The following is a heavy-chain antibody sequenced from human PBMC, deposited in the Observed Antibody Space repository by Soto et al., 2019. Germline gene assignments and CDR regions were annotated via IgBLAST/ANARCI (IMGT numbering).Heavy chain of an antibody. CDR1: GGSIRSGDNY. V-gene: IGHV4-30-4*01. J-gene: IGHJ4*02. Sequence: PSETLSLTCTVSGGSIRSGDNYWSWIRQTPGKGLEWIGYIYYRGSTYYNQSLKSRVTISVDTSMNQFSLTLTPVTAADTAVYYCARDPARGGGSYLGYFDYWGQGTLVTVSS. D-gene: IGHD1-26*01. CDR2: IYYRGST. CDR3: ARDPARGGGSYLGYFDY.